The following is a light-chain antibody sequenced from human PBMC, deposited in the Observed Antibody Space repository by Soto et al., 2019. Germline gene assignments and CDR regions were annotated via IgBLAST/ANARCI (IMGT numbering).Light chain of an antibody. CDR1: SSNIGARYD. V-gene: IGLV1-40*01. J-gene: IGLJ3*02. Sequence: QPVLTQPPSVSGAPGQRVTISCTGSSSNIGARYDVHWYQQHPGTAPKLLIYGNNNRPSGVPDRFSGSKSGTSASLAITGLQAEDEADYYCQSYDSSLSGWVFGGGTKVTVL. CDR2: GNN. CDR3: QSYDSSLSGWV.